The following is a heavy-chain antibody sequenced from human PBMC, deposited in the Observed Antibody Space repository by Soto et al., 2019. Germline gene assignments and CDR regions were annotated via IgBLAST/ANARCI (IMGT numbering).Heavy chain of an antibody. CDR1: GFTFSSYA. V-gene: IGHV3-23*01. CDR3: AKDRPIAYSSSSAVFDY. CDR2: ISGSGGST. Sequence: GGSLRLSCAASGFTFSSYAMSWVRQAPGKGLEWVSAISGSGGSTYYADSVKGRFTISRDNSKNTLYLQMNSLRAEDTAVYYCAKDRPIAYSSSSAVFDYWGQGTLVTVSS. J-gene: IGHJ4*02. D-gene: IGHD6-6*01.